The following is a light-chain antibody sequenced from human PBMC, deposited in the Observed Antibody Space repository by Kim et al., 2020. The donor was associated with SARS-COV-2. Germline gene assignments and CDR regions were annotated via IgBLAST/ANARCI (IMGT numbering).Light chain of an antibody. CDR1: QGIRND. Sequence: ASVGDRVTITCRASQGIRNDLGWYQQEPGKAPRRLIYAISTLQNGVPSRFSGGGSGTEFTLTISSLQPEDVATYYCLHYSGFPFAFGPGTKVDIK. CDR2: AIS. V-gene: IGKV1-17*01. J-gene: IGKJ3*01. CDR3: LHYSGFPFA.